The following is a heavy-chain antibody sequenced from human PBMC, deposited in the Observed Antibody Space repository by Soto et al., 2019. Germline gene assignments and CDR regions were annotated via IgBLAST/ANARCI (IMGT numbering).Heavy chain of an antibody. Sequence: EVQLVESGGGLVQPGRSLRLSCAASGFTFDDYAMHWVRQAPGKGLEWVSGISWNSGSIGYADSVKGRFTISRDNAKNSLYMQMNSLRAEDTALYYCAKETVTGRTYYYVMDVWGQGTTVTVSS. D-gene: IGHD1-20*01. CDR3: AKETVTGRTYYYVMDV. CDR2: ISWNSGSI. J-gene: IGHJ6*02. V-gene: IGHV3-9*01. CDR1: GFTFDDYA.